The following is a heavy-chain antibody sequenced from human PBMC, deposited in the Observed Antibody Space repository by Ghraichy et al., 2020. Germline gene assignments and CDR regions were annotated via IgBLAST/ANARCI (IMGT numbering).Heavy chain of an antibody. J-gene: IGHJ5*02. CDR1: GYSISSGYY. D-gene: IGHD6-13*01. CDR2: IYHSGST. CDR3: AREGRIAAPFDP. Sequence: SETLSLTCAVSGYSISSGYYWGWIRQPPGKGLEWIGSIYHSGSTYYNPSLKSRVTISVDTSKNQFSLKLSSVTAADTAVYYCAREGRIAAPFDPWGQGTLVTVSS. V-gene: IGHV4-38-2*02.